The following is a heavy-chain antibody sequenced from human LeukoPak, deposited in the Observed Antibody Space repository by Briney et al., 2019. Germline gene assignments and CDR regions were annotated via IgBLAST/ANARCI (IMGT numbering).Heavy chain of an antibody. CDR2: INPNSGGT. V-gene: IGHV1-2*02. CDR3: VRDTLDYGGNPYYFDY. D-gene: IGHD4-23*01. J-gene: IGHJ4*02. CDR1: GYTFTGYY. Sequence: ASVKVSCMASGYTFTGYYMHWVRQAPGQGLEWMGWINPNSGGTNYAQKFQGRVTMTRDTSISTAYMELSRLRSDDTAVYYCVRDTLDYGGNPYYFDYWGQGTLVTVSS.